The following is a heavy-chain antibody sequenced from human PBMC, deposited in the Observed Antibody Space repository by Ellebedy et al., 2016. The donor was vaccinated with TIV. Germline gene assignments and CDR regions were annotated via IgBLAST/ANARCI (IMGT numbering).Heavy chain of an antibody. V-gene: IGHV3-23*01. CDR3: AKRRNSSGYYYVAPYFDY. CDR2: ISGSGGST. D-gene: IGHD3-22*01. Sequence: GESLKISXAASGFTFSSYAMSWVRQAPGKGLEWVSAISGSGGSTYYADSVKGRFTISRDNSKNTLYLQMNSLRAEDTAVYYCAKRRNSSGYYYVAPYFDYWGQGTLVTVSS. J-gene: IGHJ4*02. CDR1: GFTFSSYA.